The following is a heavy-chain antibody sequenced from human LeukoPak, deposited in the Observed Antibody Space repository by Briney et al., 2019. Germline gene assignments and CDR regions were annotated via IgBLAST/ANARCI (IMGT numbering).Heavy chain of an antibody. CDR1: GGSFSGYY. V-gene: IGHV4-34*01. Sequence: AETLSLTCAVYGGSFSGYYWSWIRQPPGKGLEWIGEVNHSGSTNYNPSLKSRVTISVDPSKNQFSLKLSSVTAADTAVYYCARRRRIVGATPGAFDIWGQGTMVTVSS. J-gene: IGHJ3*02. D-gene: IGHD1-26*01. CDR2: VNHSGST. CDR3: ARRRRIVGATPGAFDI.